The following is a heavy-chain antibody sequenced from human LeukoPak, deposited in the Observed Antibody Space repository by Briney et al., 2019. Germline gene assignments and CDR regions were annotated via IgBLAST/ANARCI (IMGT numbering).Heavy chain of an antibody. Sequence: SETLSLTCTVSGGSISSYYWSWIRQPPGKGLEWIGYIYYSGSTNYNPSLKSRVTISVDTSKNQFSLKLSSVTAADTAVYYCARHSGPNYYDSSGYYSHFDYWGQGTLVTVSS. CDR2: IYYSGST. D-gene: IGHD3-22*01. V-gene: IGHV4-59*08. CDR1: GGSISSYY. CDR3: ARHSGPNYYDSSGYYSHFDY. J-gene: IGHJ4*02.